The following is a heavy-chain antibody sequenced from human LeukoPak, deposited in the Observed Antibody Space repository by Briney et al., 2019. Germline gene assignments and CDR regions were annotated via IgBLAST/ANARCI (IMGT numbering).Heavy chain of an antibody. Sequence: SETLSLTCTVSGGSISSYYWSWIRQHPGKGLEWIGYIYYSGSTYYNPSLKSRVTISVDTSKNQFSLKLSPVTAADTAVYYCARAGGGWHRMGRGPSHFDYWGQGTLVTVSS. D-gene: IGHD3-10*01. CDR3: ARAGGGWHRMGRGPSHFDY. CDR1: GGSISSYY. CDR2: IYYSGST. V-gene: IGHV4-59*06. J-gene: IGHJ4*02.